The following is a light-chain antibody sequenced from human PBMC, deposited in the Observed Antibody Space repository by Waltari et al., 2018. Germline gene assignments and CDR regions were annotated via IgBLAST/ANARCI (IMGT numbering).Light chain of an antibody. V-gene: IGKV3-20*01. CDR1: QSVNNY. CDR3: QQYSSSPLT. Sequence: EIVFTQSPGTLSLSPGERATISCRASQSVNNYLAWFQQKPGQAPRLLIHGASSRATGIPDRISGSGSGTDFTLTISGLEPQDFAVYYCQQYSSSPLTFGPGTKVDIK. J-gene: IGKJ3*01. CDR2: GAS.